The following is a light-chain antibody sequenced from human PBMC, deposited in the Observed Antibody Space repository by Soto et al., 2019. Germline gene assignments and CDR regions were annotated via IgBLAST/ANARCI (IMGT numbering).Light chain of an antibody. Sequence: QSVLTQPASVSGSPGQTITVSCTGTGSDVGSYNLVSWYQQHPGKAPKLMIYEGSKRPSGVSNRFSGSKSGNTASLTISGLQAEDEADYYCCSYAGSSTPYVFGTGTQLTVL. CDR2: EGS. CDR1: GSDVGSYNL. V-gene: IGLV2-23*01. CDR3: CSYAGSSTPYV. J-gene: IGLJ1*01.